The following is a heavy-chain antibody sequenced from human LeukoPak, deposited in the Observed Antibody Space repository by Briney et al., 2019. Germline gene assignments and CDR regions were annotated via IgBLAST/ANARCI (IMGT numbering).Heavy chain of an antibody. Sequence: GGSLRLSCAASGFTVSSNYMSWVRQAPGKGLEWVSVIYSGGSTYYADSVKGRFTISRDNSKNTLYLQMNSLKTEDTAVYYCTTEYSGYSTYYFDYWGQGTLVTVSS. D-gene: IGHD5-12*01. CDR1: GFTVSSNY. J-gene: IGHJ4*02. V-gene: IGHV3-53*01. CDR3: TTEYSGYSTYYFDY. CDR2: IYSGGST.